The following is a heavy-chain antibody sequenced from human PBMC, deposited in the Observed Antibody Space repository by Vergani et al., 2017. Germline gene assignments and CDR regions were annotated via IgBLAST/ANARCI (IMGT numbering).Heavy chain of an antibody. D-gene: IGHD3-10*01. V-gene: IGHV3-66*02. Sequence: EVQLLESGGGLVQPGGSLRLSCAASGFTFSSYAMSWVRQAPGKGLEWVSVIYSGGSTYYADSVKGRFTISRDNSKNTLYLQMNSLRAEDTAVYYCARAGIEAFDIWGQGTMVTVSS. J-gene: IGHJ3*02. CDR2: IYSGGST. CDR1: GFTFSSYA. CDR3: ARAGIEAFDI.